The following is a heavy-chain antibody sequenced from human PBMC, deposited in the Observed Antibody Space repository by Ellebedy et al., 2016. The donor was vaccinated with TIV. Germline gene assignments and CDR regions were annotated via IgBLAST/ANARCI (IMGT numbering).Heavy chain of an antibody. D-gene: IGHD5-18*01. CDR1: GFTFDDYA. CDR2: ISWNSGSI. V-gene: IGHV3-9*01. CDR3: AKGKQLWLPYNGMDV. J-gene: IGHJ6*02. Sequence: GGSLRLSCAASGFTFDDYAMHWVRQAPGKGLEWVSGISWNSGSIGYADSVKGRFTISRDNAKNSLYLQMNSLRAEDTALYYCAKGKQLWLPYNGMDVWGQGTTVTVSS.